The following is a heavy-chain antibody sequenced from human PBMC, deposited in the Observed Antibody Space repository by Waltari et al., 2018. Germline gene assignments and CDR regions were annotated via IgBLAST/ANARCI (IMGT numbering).Heavy chain of an antibody. D-gene: IGHD1-26*01. CDR3: ARHPSGSLPLFGY. J-gene: IGHJ4*02. CDR1: GGSFSGYY. CDR2: INPSGST. Sequence: QVQLQQWGAGLLKPSETLSLTCAVYGGSFSGYYWSWIRQPPGKGLEWIGEINPSGSTNYNPSLKSRVTISVDTSKNQFSLKLSSVTAADTAVYYCARHPSGSLPLFGYWGQGTLVTVSS. V-gene: IGHV4-34*01.